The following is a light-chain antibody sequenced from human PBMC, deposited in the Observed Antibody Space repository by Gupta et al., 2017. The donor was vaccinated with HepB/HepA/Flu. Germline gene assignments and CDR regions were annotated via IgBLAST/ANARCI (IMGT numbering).Light chain of an antibody. J-gene: IGLJ2*01. V-gene: IGLV1-44*01. CDR1: RSNIGNNP. CDR3: VARDYSLNVHVV. Sequence: QSAVTHPPSVSGTPGPRVVISCSGSRSNIGNNPVAWFQQFPGTAPKLLISSNDQRPSGVPGRFSGSKSATSAALAISGLQSEDEADYYCVARDYSLNVHVVFGVGT. CDR2: SND.